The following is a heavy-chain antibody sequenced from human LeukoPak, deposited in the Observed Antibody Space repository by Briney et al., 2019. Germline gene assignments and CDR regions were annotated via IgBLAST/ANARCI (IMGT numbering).Heavy chain of an antibody. V-gene: IGHV3-23*01. CDR1: GFTFSSYA. D-gene: IGHD3-22*01. J-gene: IGHJ6*03. CDR2: ISGSGGST. Sequence: PGGSLRLSCAASGFTFSSYAMSWVRQAPGKGLEWVSAISGSGGSTYYADSVKGRFTISRDNSKNTLYLQMNSLRAEDTAVYYCARVDSSGYQLAYYYYYTDVWGKGTTVTISS. CDR3: ARVDSSGYQLAYYYYYTDV.